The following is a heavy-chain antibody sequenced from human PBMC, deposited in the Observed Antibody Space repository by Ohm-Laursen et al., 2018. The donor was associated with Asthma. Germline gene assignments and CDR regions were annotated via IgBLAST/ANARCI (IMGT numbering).Heavy chain of an antibody. CDR2: VFDSGST. CDR1: GGSISSYY. D-gene: IGHD5-12*01. V-gene: IGHV4-59*01. CDR3: ARVGFFETSAYFETFDP. J-gene: IGHJ5*02. Sequence: GTLSLTCTVSGGSISSYYWSWIRQPPGKGLEWIGYVFDSGSTHYNPSLKSRVTISVDTSKKQFYLKLSSVTAADTAVYYCARVGFFETSAYFETFDPWGQGTLVTVSS.